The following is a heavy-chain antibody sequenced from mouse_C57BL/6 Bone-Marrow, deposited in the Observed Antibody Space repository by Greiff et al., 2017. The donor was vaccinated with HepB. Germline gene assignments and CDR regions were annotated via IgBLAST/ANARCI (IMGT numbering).Heavy chain of an antibody. CDR1: GFNIKNTY. Sequence: VQLQQSVAELVRPGASVKLSCTASGFNIKNTYMHWVKQRPEQGLEWIGRIDPANGNTKYAPKFQGKATITADTSSNTAYLQLSSLTAEDTAIYYCASTAQATIYAMDYWGQGTSVTVSS. D-gene: IGHD3-2*02. V-gene: IGHV14-3*01. CDR2: IDPANGNT. CDR3: ASTAQATIYAMDY. J-gene: IGHJ4*01.